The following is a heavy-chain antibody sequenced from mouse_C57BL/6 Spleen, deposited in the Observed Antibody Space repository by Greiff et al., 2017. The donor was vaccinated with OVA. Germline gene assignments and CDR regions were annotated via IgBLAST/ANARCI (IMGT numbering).Heavy chain of an antibody. D-gene: IGHD1-1*01. Sequence: EVKLVESGPGLVKPSQSLSLTCSVTGYSITSGYYWNWIRQFPGNKLEWMGYISYDGSNNYNPSLKNRISITRDTSKNQFFLKLNSVTTEDTATYYCARGGFITTVVATAHWYFDVWGTGTTVTVSS. CDR1: GYSITSGYY. CDR2: ISYDGSN. J-gene: IGHJ1*03. V-gene: IGHV3-6*01. CDR3: ARGGFITTVVATAHWYFDV.